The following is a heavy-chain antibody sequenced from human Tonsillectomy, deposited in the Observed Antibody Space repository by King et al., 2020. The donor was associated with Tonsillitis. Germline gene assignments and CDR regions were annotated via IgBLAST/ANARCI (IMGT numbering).Heavy chain of an antibody. Sequence: VQLVQSGAEVKKPGESLRISCKGSGYIFTSYWIIWVRQMPGKGLEWMGRINPSDSYSEYTPPFQGHVTISADKSIDTVHLQWSSLKDSDTAMYYCARIFIFTFGVVTVGNCFDSWARGPLVTVSS. CDR1: GYIFTSYW. D-gene: IGHD3-16*02. J-gene: IGHJ5*01. V-gene: IGHV5-10-1*01. CDR2: INPSDSYS. CDR3: ARIFIFTFGVVTVGNCFDS.